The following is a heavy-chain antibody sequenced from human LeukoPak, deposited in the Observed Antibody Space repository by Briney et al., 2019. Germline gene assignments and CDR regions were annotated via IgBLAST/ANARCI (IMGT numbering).Heavy chain of an antibody. CDR3: ARGYGSGSYNNFNQ. CDR2: IYTSGST. V-gene: IGHV4-4*07. D-gene: IGHD3-10*01. CDR1: GGSISSYY. J-gene: IGHJ4*02. Sequence: SETLSLTCTVSGGSISSYYWSWIRQPAGKGLEWIGRIYTSGSTNYNPSLKSRVTMSVDTSKNQFSLMLTSVTAADTAVYYCARGYGSGSYNNFNQWGQGLLVAVSS.